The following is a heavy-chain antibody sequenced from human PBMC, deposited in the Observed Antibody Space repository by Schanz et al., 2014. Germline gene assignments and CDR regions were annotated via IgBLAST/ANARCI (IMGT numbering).Heavy chain of an antibody. V-gene: IGHV1-8*01. CDR1: GYTFTSYD. CDR3: AGAFDSSGYYFDY. CDR2: MNPDSGNT. Sequence: VQLVQSGAEVKRPGASVRVSCKASGYTFTSYDFNWVRQAPGQGLEWMGWMNPDSGNTGYAQKFQGRVTVTSDTSTSTVYMELSGLRSEDTAVYYCAGAFDSSGYYFDYWGQGTLVTVSS. J-gene: IGHJ4*02. D-gene: IGHD3-22*01.